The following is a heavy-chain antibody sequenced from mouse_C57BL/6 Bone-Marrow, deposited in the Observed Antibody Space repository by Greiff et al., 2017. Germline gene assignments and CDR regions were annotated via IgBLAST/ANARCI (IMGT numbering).Heavy chain of an antibody. J-gene: IGHJ2*01. CDR2: INPYNGGT. CDR3: ARTGAYGSSYYFDY. D-gene: IGHD1-1*01. V-gene: IGHV1-19*01. Sequence: EVQLQQSGPVLVKPGASVKMSCKASGYTFTDYYMNWVKQSHGKSLEWIGVINPYNGGTSYNQKFKGKATLTVDKSSSTAYMELNSLTSEDSAVYYCARTGAYGSSYYFDYWGQGTTLTVSS. CDR1: GYTFTDYY.